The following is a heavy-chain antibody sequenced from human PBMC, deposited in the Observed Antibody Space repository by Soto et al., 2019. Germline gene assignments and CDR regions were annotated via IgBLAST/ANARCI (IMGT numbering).Heavy chain of an antibody. CDR1: GGSLSSYY. Sequence: SETLSLTCTVSGGSLSSYYWSWIRQPPGKGLEWIGYIYYSGSTNYNPSLKSRVTISVDTSKNQFSLKVNSVTAADTATYYCVRGRYGSEIHWGQGTKVTVSS. CDR2: IYYSGST. J-gene: IGHJ4*02. D-gene: IGHD3-10*01. CDR3: VRGRYGSEIH. V-gene: IGHV4-59*01.